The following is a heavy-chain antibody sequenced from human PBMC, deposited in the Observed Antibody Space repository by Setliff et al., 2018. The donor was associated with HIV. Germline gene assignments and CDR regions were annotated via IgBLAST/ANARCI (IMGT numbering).Heavy chain of an antibody. CDR3: AREGAVAGTAAYFDY. CDR2: ISYDGTNK. D-gene: IGHD6-19*01. Sequence: GGSLRLSCAASGLTFSGYPMSWVRQAPGKGLEWVAGISYDGTNKYYADSVKGRFTISRDNSKNTLYLQMNSLRAEDTAVYYCAREGAVAGTAAYFDYWGQGTLVTVSS. V-gene: IGHV3-30*01. J-gene: IGHJ4*02. CDR1: GLTFSGYP.